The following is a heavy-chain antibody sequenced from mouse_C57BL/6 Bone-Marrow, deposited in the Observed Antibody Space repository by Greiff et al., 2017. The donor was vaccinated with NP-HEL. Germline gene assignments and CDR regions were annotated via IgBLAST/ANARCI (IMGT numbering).Heavy chain of an antibody. CDR3: AREGAYYYGSRGFAY. Sequence: QVQLQQSGAELARPGASVKLSCKASGYTFTSYGISWVKQSTGQGLEWIGEIYPRSGNTYYNEKFKGKATLTADKSSSTAYMELRSLTSEDSAVYFCAREGAYYYGSRGFAYWGQGTLVTVSA. CDR2: IYPRSGNT. CDR1: GYTFTSYG. D-gene: IGHD1-1*01. V-gene: IGHV1-81*01. J-gene: IGHJ3*01.